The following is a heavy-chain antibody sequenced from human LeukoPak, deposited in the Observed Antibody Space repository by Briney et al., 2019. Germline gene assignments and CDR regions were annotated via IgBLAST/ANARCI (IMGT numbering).Heavy chain of an antibody. CDR3: ARTVWYQFDY. CDR1: GGSISSYY. CDR2: IYYTRST. V-gene: IGHV4-59*12. J-gene: IGHJ4*02. Sequence: SETLSLTCTVSGGSISSYYWSWIRQPPGKGLEWIGYIYYTRSTHYNPSLKSRVTISVDASKNQFSLKLSSVTAADTAVYYCARTVWYQFDYWGQGALVTVSS. D-gene: IGHD3-16*01.